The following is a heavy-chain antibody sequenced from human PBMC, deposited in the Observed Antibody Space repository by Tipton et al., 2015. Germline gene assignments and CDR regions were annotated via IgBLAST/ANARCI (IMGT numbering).Heavy chain of an antibody. V-gene: IGHV4-39*01. D-gene: IGHD3-3*01. CDR1: GGSVKSSRDY. CDR3: AGHLAYRDTWSAQGF. Sequence: TLSLTCTVSGGSVKSSRDYWGWFRHPPGKGLEWIGSIYYTGKTHNNPSVQSRATTSVDTSKNQFSLKLNSVTAADTAVYYCAGHLAYRDTWSAQGFWGQGTLVTVSS. CDR2: IYYTGKT. J-gene: IGHJ4*02.